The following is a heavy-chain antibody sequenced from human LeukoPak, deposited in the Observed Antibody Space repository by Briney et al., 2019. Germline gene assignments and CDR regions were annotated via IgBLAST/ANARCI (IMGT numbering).Heavy chain of an antibody. D-gene: IGHD6-19*01. CDR2: ISWNSGSI. CDR1: GLTFGDNA. CDR3: ARGRTPIAVAGTGVFDI. J-gene: IGHJ3*02. V-gene: IGHV3-9*01. Sequence: SRCLRLSFAASGLTFGDNAVASDRHDPGKGLGWVSAISWNSGSIGYADSVKGRFPISRDNAKTPLYLQMNGLRAEDTALYYCARGRTPIAVAGTGVFDIWGQGTMVTVSS.